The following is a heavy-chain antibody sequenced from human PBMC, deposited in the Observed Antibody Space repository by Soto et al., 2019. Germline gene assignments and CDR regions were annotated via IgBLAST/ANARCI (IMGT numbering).Heavy chain of an antibody. CDR2: IYYSGST. J-gene: IGHJ4*02. CDR3: PTVFDI. Sequence: SETLSLTCTVSGGSISSYYWSWIRQPPGKGLEWIGYIYYSGSTNYNPSLKSRVTISVDTSKNQFSLKLNSMTAADTTVYYCPTVFDIWGQGTLVTVSS. D-gene: IGHD4-17*01. CDR1: GGSISSYY. V-gene: IGHV4-59*08.